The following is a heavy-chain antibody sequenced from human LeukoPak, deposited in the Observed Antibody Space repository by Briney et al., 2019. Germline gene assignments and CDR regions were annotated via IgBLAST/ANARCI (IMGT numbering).Heavy chain of an antibody. Sequence: GGSLRLSCAASGFTFSSYAMHWVRQAPGKGLEWVAVISYDGSNKYYADSVKGRFTISRDNSKNTLYLQMNSLRAEDTAVYYCAKDRSSVDTAMVNWGQGTLVTVSS. CDR2: ISYDGSNK. CDR1: GFTFSSYA. D-gene: IGHD5-18*01. V-gene: IGHV3-30*04. CDR3: AKDRSSVDTAMVN. J-gene: IGHJ4*02.